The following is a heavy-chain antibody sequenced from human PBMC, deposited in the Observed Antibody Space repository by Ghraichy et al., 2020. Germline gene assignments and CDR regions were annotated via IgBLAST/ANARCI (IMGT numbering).Heavy chain of an antibody. J-gene: IGHJ4*02. Sequence: SETLSLTCAVYGGSFSGYYWSWIRQPPGKGLEWIGEINHSGSTNYNPSLKSRVTISVDTSKNQFSLKLSSVTAADTAVYYCARGRGFGELFQSRFDYWGQGTLVTVSS. CDR3: ARGRGFGELFQSRFDY. CDR2: INHSGST. CDR1: GGSFSGYY. D-gene: IGHD3-10*01. V-gene: IGHV4-34*01.